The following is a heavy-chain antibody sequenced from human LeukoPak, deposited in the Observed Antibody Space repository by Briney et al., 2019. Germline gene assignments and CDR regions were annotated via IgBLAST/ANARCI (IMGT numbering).Heavy chain of an antibody. CDR2: ISAYSGNT. Sequence: ASVKASCKASGYTFTSYGISWVRQAPGQGLEWMGWISAYSGNTNYAQKLQGRVTMTTDTSTSTAYMELRSLRSDDTAVYYCARVGDHYYGSGSYYFDWFDPWGQGTLVTVSS. D-gene: IGHD3-10*01. J-gene: IGHJ5*02. CDR1: GYTFTSYG. CDR3: ARVGDHYYGSGSYYFDWFDP. V-gene: IGHV1-18*01.